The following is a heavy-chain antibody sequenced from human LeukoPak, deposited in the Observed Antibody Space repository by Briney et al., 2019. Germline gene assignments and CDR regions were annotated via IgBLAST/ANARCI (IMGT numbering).Heavy chain of an antibody. J-gene: IGHJ4*02. CDR2: IIPIFGTA. CDR3: ARSGGGYDFWSGYPYYFDY. V-gene: IGHV1-69*13. D-gene: IGHD3-3*01. Sequence: GASVKVSCKASGGTFSSYAISWVRQAPGQGLEWMGGIIPIFGTANYAQKFQGRVTVTADESTSTAYMELSSLRSEDTAVYYSARSGGGYDFWSGYPYYFDYWGQGTLVTVSS. CDR1: GGTFSSYA.